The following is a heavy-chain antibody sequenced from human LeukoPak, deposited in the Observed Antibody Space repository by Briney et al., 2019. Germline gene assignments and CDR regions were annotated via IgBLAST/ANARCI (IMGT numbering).Heavy chain of an antibody. J-gene: IGHJ6*03. Sequence: GASVKVSCKASGGTFTSYIINWVRQAAGQGPEWMGWMNPKSGNTGYAQKFQGRVTFTGSTSKSTAYMELSSLRSEDTAVYYCARGVDYYGSGSYSGYYYMDVWGKGTTVTVSS. V-gene: IGHV1-8*03. CDR1: GGTFTSYI. CDR2: MNPKSGNT. D-gene: IGHD3-10*01. CDR3: ARGVDYYGSGSYSGYYYMDV.